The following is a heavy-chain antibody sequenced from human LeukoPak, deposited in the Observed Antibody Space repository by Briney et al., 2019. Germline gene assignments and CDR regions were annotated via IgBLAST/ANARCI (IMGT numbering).Heavy chain of an antibody. CDR3: ARNDFWSGSSPYYYYMDV. CDR1: GGTFSSFA. J-gene: IGHJ6*03. CDR2: IIPFFGTA. D-gene: IGHD3-3*01. V-gene: IGHV1-69*05. Sequence: SVKVSCKASGGTFSSFAISWVRQAPGQGLEWMGGIIPFFGTANYAQKFQGRVTITTDESTSTAYMELSSLRSEDTAVYYCARNDFWSGSSPYYYYMDVWGKGTTVTVSS.